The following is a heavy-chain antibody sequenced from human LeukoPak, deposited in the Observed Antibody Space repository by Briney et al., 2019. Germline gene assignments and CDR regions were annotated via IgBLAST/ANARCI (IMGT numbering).Heavy chain of an antibody. CDR2: IYTSGST. J-gene: IGHJ5*02. V-gene: IGHV4-4*07. CDR3: ARDPSGYDYNWFDP. CDR1: GGSISSYY. D-gene: IGHD5-12*01. Sequence: SETLSLTWTVSGGSISSYYWSWIRQPAGKGLEWIGRIYTSGSTNYNPSLKSRVTMSVDTSKNQFSLKLSSVTAADTAVYYCARDPSGYDYNWFDPWGQGTLVTVSS.